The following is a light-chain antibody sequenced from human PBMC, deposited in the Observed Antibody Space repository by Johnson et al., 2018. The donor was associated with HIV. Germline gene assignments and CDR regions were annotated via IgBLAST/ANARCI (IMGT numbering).Light chain of an antibody. J-gene: IGLJ1*01. CDR3: GTWDSSLSAGV. CDR2: ENN. V-gene: IGLV1-51*02. Sequence: QAVLTQPPSVSAAPGQKVTISCSGSSSNIGNNYVSWYQQLPGTAPKLLIYENNKRPSGIPDRFSASKSGPSATLGITRLQPGDEADYYCGTWDSSLSAGVFGTGTNVTVL. CDR1: SSNIGNNY.